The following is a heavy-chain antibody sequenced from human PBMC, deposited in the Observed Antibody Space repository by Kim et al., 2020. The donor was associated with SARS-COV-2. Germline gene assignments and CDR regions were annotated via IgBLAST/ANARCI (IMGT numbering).Heavy chain of an antibody. J-gene: IGHJ4*02. CDR3: VAAVGCRCFDH. CDR2: ISYDGSHI. Sequence: GGSLRLSCVASGFTFSVHALHWVRPVPGKGLEWVALISYDGSHISYPDSVKGRFIISRDNPKRTLYLQMNSLSPEDPAVSYRVAAVGCRCFDHWGQGT. V-gene: IGHV3-30*04. D-gene: IGHD6-13*01. CDR1: GFTFSVHA.